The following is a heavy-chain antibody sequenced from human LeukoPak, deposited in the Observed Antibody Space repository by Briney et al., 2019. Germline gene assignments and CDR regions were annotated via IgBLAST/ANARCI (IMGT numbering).Heavy chain of an antibody. CDR1: GFTFSSYA. CDR2: ISGSGGST. J-gene: IGHJ3*02. D-gene: IGHD3-10*01. CDR3: AKGLLWFGELSPDAFDI. V-gene: IGHV3-23*01. Sequence: GGSLRLSCAASGFTFSSYAMSWVRQAPGKGLEWVSAISGSGGSTYYADSVRGRFTISRDNSKNTLYLQMNSLRAEDTAVYYCAKGLLWFGELSPDAFDIWGQGTMVTVSS.